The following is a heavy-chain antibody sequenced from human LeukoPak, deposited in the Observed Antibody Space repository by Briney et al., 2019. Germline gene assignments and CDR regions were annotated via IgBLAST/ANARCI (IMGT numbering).Heavy chain of an antibody. D-gene: IGHD5-24*01. Sequence: SETLSLTCTVSGGSISSSSYYWGWIRQPPGKGLEWIGTIFYSGTTYYNPSLKSRVTISVDTCKNQFSLNLSSVTAADTALYYCARLPRATIGATNYFDFWGQGTLVTVSS. CDR3: ARLPRATIGATNYFDF. CDR2: IFYSGTT. CDR1: GGSISSSSYY. J-gene: IGHJ4*02. V-gene: IGHV4-39*01.